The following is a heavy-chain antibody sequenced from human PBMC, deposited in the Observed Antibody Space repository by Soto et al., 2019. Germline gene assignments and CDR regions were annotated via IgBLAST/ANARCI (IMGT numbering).Heavy chain of an antibody. D-gene: IGHD5-18*01. Sequence: QVQVVQSGAEVKKPGSSVKVSCKVSGGIFTNNAISWVRQAPGQGLEWLGGVIPLFDTAYYAQIFRGRLRISADVSTTTDYMELSGLTSADTAVYFCATGGHNDGYNFYHCMDVWGQGTTVTVS. CDR2: VIPLFDTA. J-gene: IGHJ6*02. V-gene: IGHV1-69*01. CDR3: ATGGHNDGYNFYHCMDV. CDR1: GGIFTNNA.